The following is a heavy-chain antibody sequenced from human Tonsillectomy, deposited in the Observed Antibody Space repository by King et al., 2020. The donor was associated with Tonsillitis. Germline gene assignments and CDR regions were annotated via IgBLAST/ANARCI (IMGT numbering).Heavy chain of an antibody. CDR2: IYYIGST. CDR3: ARRMGAT. Sequence: QLQESGPGLVKPSETLSLTSTGSGVSISIYYWSLIRQPPGKGRDWVGYIYYIGSTNYNPSLMSLVTISVDTSKNQFSLKLSSVTAADTAVYYCARRMGATWGQGTLVTVSS. V-gene: IGHV4-59*01. D-gene: IGHD1-26*01. J-gene: IGHJ4*02. CDR1: GVSISIYY.